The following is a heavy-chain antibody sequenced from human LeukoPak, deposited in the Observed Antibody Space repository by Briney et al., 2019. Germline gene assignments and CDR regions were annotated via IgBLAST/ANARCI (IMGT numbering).Heavy chain of an antibody. CDR2: ISGSGFST. Sequence: GGSLRLSCAASGFTFSNFAMSWVRQAPGKGLEWVSSISGSGFSTYYVDSVRGRFTISRDNSKNTLYLQMNSLRADDTAVYYCIHTIAGRGYDWGQGTLVTVSS. V-gene: IGHV3-23*01. J-gene: IGHJ4*02. CDR3: IHTIAGRGYD. CDR1: GFTFSNFA. D-gene: IGHD6-6*01.